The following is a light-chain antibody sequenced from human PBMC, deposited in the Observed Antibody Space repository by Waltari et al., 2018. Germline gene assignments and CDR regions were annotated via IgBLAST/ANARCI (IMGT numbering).Light chain of an antibody. J-gene: IGLJ2*01. CDR2: DIS. Sequence: QSALTQPASVSGSPGQSITISCTGTSSDVGGYNDVSWYQQHPGKAPKLMIYDISNRPSCVSNRFSGSKSGNTASLTISGLQAEDEADYYCSSYTSSSTLGVVFGGGTKLTVL. CDR3: SSYTSSSTLGVV. CDR1: SSDVGGYND. V-gene: IGLV2-14*01.